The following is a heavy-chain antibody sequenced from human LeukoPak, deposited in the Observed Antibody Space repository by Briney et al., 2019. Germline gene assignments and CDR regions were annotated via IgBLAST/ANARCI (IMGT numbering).Heavy chain of an antibody. CDR2: IYTSGST. CDR1: GGSISSGSYY. J-gene: IGHJ4*02. V-gene: IGHV4-61*02. Sequence: PSQTLSLTCTVSGGSISSGSYYWSWIRQPAGKGLEWIGRIYTSGSTNYNPSLKSRVTISVDTSKTQFSLKLSSVTAADTAVYYCARAITIFGVDPFDYWGQGTLVTVSS. D-gene: IGHD3-3*01. CDR3: ARAITIFGVDPFDY.